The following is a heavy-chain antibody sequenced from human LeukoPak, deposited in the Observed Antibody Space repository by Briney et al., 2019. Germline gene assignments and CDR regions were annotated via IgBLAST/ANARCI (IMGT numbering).Heavy chain of an antibody. CDR2: IYHSGST. V-gene: IGHV4-4*02. Sequence: PSETLSLTCAVSGGSISSSNWWSWVRQPPGKGLEWIGEIYHSGSTNYNPSLKSRVTISVDKSKNQFSLKLSSVTAADTAVYYCASRSEMTTVTGELGYWGQGTLVTVSS. J-gene: IGHJ4*02. D-gene: IGHD4-17*01. CDR1: GGSISSSNW. CDR3: ASRSEMTTVTGELGY.